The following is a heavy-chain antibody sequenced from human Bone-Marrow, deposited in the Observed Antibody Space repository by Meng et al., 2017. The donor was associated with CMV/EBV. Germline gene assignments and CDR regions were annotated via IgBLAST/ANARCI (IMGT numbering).Heavy chain of an antibody. Sequence: GESLKISCAASGFTFSSYAMHWVRQAPGKGPEWVANIKHDGSETYYVDSVKGRFIISRNNAENSLYLQMNSLRAGDMGVYYCAAGVWGFWGQGTLVTVSS. V-gene: IGHV3-7*01. CDR3: AAGVWGF. J-gene: IGHJ4*01. D-gene: IGHD3-16*01. CDR2: IKHDGSET. CDR1: GFTFSSYA.